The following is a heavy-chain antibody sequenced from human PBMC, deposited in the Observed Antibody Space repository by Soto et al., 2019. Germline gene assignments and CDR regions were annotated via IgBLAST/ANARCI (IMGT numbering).Heavy chain of an antibody. CDR3: ASSGIWGSYRYIY. CDR1: GGSISSYY. CDR2: IYYSGST. Sequence: SETLSLSCTVSGGSISSYYWSWIRQPPGKGLEWIGYIYYSGSTNYNPSLKSRVTISVDTSKNQFSLKLSSVTAADTAVYYCASSGIWGSYRYIYWGQGTLVTVSS. J-gene: IGHJ4*02. D-gene: IGHD3-16*02. V-gene: IGHV4-59*08.